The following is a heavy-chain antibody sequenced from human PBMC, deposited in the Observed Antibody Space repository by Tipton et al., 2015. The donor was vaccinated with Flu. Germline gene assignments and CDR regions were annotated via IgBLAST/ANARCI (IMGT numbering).Heavy chain of an antibody. CDR2: INHSGST. D-gene: IGHD1-26*01. CDR3: AKSGSYLEYLQH. J-gene: IGHJ1*01. Sequence: TLSLTCTVYGGSFSGYYWSWIRQPPGKGLEWIGEINHSGSTNYNPSLKSRVTISVDTSKNQFSLKLTSVSAADTAVYYCAKSGSYLEYLQHWGQGTLVTVSS. V-gene: IGHV4-34*01. CDR1: GGSFSGYY.